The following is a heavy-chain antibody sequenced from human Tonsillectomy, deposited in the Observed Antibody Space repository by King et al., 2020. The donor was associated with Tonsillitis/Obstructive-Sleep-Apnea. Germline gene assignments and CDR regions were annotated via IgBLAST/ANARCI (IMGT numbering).Heavy chain of an antibody. CDR2: INPNSGGT. V-gene: IGHV1-2*02. CDR1: GYTFTDYY. D-gene: IGHD3-22*01. J-gene: IGHJ4*02. CDR3: ARGYHDCSGYYYVLLDY. Sequence: QLVQSGAEVKKPGASVKVSCKASGYTFTDYYMHWVRQAPGQGLEWMGWINPNSGGTNYAQNFQGRVTMTRDTSISTAYMELRRLRSDDTAVYYCARGYHDCSGYYYVLLDYWGQGTLVTVSS.